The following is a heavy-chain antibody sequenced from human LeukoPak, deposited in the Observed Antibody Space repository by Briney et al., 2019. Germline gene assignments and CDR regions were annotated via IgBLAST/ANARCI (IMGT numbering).Heavy chain of an antibody. V-gene: IGHV4-30-4*08. CDR1: GYSISSGYY. Sequence: PSETLSLTCAVSGYSISSGYYWSWIRQPPGKGLEWIGYIYYSGSTYYNPSLKSRVTISVDTSKNQFSLKLSSVTAADTAVYYCARDGGSYIWGQGTMVTVSS. D-gene: IGHD2-15*01. CDR3: ARDGGSYI. CDR2: IYYSGST. J-gene: IGHJ3*02.